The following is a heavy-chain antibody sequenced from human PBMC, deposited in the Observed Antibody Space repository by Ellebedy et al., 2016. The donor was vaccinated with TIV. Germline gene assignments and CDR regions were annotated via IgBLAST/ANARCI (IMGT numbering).Heavy chain of an antibody. D-gene: IGHD2-2*01. CDR3: ARYCNSTTCSNWFDP. CDR1: GYTFTSYG. J-gene: IGHJ5*02. CDR2: ISAYNGNT. V-gene: IGHV1-18*04. Sequence: AASVKVSCKTSGYTFTSYGISWVRQAPGQGLAWMGWISAYNGNTNYTQMLQGRVTMTTDTFTNTAYMALRSLRSDDTAVYYCARYCNSTTCSNWFDPWGQGTLVTVSS.